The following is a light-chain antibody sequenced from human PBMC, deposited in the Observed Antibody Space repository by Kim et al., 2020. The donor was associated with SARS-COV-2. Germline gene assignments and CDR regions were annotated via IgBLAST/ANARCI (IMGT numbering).Light chain of an antibody. CDR3: NSRDTTGYHVI. Sequence: SSELTHDPAVSVALGQTVTITCRGDSLKTSYAGWSQQKAGKAPVLVIYDKNSRPSGVPDRFSGSSSGNTASLTITGAQAEDEAEYYCNSRDTTGYHVIFGGGTQLTVL. V-gene: IGLV3-19*01. CDR1: SLKTSY. CDR2: DKN. J-gene: IGLJ2*01.